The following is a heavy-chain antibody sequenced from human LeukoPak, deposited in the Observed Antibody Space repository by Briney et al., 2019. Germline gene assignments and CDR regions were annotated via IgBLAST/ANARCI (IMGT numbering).Heavy chain of an antibody. J-gene: IGHJ6*03. CDR1: GFTFSNYV. CDR3: AKAEKRTSLTTVTRGYMDV. V-gene: IGHV3-23*01. CDR2: IGGSGGYT. Sequence: GGSLRLSCAASGFTFSNYVMSWVRQVPGKGLEWVSTIGGSGGYTYYADSVKGRFTISRDNSKNTLYLQMNSLRAEDTAVYYCAKAEKRTSLTTVTRGYMDVWGKGTTVTVSS. D-gene: IGHD4-17*01.